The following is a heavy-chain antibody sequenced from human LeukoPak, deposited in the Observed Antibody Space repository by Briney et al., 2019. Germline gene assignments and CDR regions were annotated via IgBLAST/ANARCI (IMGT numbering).Heavy chain of an antibody. J-gene: IGHJ6*02. CDR3: ASHHYDFWSGYLAYYYYGMDV. CDR1: GFTFSSYA. V-gene: IGHV3-23*01. Sequence: GGSLRLSCAASGFTFSSYAMSWVRQAPGKGLEWVSAISGSGGSTYYADSVKGRFTISRDNSKNTLYLQMNSLRAEDTAVYYCASHHYDFWSGYLAYYYYGMDVWGQGTTVTVSS. CDR2: ISGSGGST. D-gene: IGHD3-3*01.